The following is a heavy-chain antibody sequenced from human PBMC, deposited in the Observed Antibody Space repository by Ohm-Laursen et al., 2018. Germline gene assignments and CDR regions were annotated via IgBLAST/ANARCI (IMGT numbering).Heavy chain of an antibody. D-gene: IGHD2-2*01. CDR1: GGSISGYY. J-gene: IGHJ5*02. V-gene: IGHV4-59*01. CDR3: ARQVPAATRGRFDN. Sequence: TLSLTCTVSGGSISGYYWSWIRQPPGRGLEWIAYIFHNGNAVYNPSLKNRVTISVDTSRNQFSLKLSPVTASDTAVYYCARQVPAATRGRFDNWGQGTLVTVSS. CDR2: IFHNGNA.